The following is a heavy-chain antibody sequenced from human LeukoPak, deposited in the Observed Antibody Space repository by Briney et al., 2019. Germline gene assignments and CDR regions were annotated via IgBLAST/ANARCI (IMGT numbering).Heavy chain of an antibody. CDR2: INHSGST. CDR3: ARDRGSGYYYS. D-gene: IGHD3-22*01. V-gene: IGHV4-34*01. CDR1: GGSFSGYY. Sequence: SETLSLTCAVYGGSFSGYYWSWIRQPPGKGLEWIGEINHSGSTNYNPSLKSRVTISVDTSKNQFSLKLSSVTAADTAVYYCARDRGSGYYYSWGQGTLVTVSS. J-gene: IGHJ4*02.